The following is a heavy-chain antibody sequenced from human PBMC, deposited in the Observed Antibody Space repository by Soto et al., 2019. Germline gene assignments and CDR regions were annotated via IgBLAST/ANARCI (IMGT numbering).Heavy chain of an antibody. J-gene: IGHJ4*02. V-gene: IGHV3-7*01. CDR3: VTDLNWQGH. CDR1: GLSFSSVW. Sequence: GGSLRLSCVVSGLSFSSVWMTWVRQAPGKGLECVANIKYDGSEEYYVDSVKGRFTISRDNAKTSLYLQMNSLRDEDSAVYYCVTDLNWQGHWGQGTLVTVSS. CDR2: IKYDGSEE.